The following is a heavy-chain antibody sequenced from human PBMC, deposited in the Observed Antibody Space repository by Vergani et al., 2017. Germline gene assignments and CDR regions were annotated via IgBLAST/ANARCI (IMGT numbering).Heavy chain of an antibody. D-gene: IGHD1-1*01. CDR1: GFMFSNYW. Sequence: VQLVESGGGLVQPGGSLRLSCAASGFMFSNYWLNWVRQAPGKGLEWVAVIWYDGSNKYYGDSVKGRFTISRDNSKNTLYVQMNSLRVEDTAVYYCARWGNEKRLDSWGQGTLVTVSS. CDR2: IWYDGSNK. V-gene: IGHV3-33*08. CDR3: ARWGNEKRLDS. J-gene: IGHJ5*01.